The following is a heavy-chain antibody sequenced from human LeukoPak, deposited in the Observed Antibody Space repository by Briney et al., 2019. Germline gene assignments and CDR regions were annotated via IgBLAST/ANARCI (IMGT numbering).Heavy chain of an antibody. CDR1: GFTFSSYA. V-gene: IGHV3-30-3*01. J-gene: IGHJ6*02. Sequence: QPGRSLRLSCAASGFTFSSYAMHWVRQAPGKGLEWVAVISYDGSNKYYADSVKGRFTISRDNSKNTLYLQMNSLRAEDTAVYYCAREDIVVVTASNSVYYYYYGMYVWGQGTTVTVSS. D-gene: IGHD2-21*02. CDR2: ISYDGSNK. CDR3: AREDIVVVTASNSVYYYYYGMYV.